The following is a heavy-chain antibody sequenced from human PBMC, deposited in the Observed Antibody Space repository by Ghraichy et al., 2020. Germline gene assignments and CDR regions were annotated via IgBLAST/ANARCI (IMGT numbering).Heavy chain of an antibody. Sequence: GGSLRLSCAASGFTFSSYAMSWVRQAPGKGLEWVSAISGSGGSTYYADSVKGRFTISRDNSKNSLHLQMNILRAEDTAVYYCAKVAFGELLYSDYWGQGTLVTVSS. J-gene: IGHJ4*02. CDR2: ISGSGGST. CDR3: AKVAFGELLYSDY. V-gene: IGHV3-23*01. CDR1: GFTFSSYA. D-gene: IGHD3-10*01.